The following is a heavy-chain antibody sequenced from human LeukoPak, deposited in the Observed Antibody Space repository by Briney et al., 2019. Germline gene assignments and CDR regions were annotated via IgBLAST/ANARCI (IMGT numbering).Heavy chain of an antibody. D-gene: IGHD1-26*01. CDR2: ISASGGST. CDR1: GFTFSSYG. CDR3: AKSGGGSYS. V-gene: IGHV3-23*01. J-gene: IGHJ5*02. Sequence: GGSLRLSCAASGFTFSSYGMSWVRQAPGKGLEWVSSISASGGSTHYADSVKGRFTISRDNSKNTLYLQMNSLRVEDTALYYCAKSGGGSYSWGQGTLVTVSS.